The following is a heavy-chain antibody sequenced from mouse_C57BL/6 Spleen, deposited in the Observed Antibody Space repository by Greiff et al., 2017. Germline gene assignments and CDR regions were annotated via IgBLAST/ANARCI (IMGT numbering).Heavy chain of an antibody. CDR1: GYTFTSYW. D-gene: IGHD1-1*01. Sequence: QVQLQQPGTELVKPGASVKLSCKASGYTFTSYWMHWVKQRPGQGLEWIGNINPGNGCTNYNEKFKSKATLTVDKSSSTAYMQLSNLTSEDSAVYYCARKKHDCGSGYEDAMDYWGQGTSVTVSS. CDR3: ARKKHDCGSGYEDAMDY. V-gene: IGHV1-53*01. J-gene: IGHJ4*01. CDR2: INPGNGCT.